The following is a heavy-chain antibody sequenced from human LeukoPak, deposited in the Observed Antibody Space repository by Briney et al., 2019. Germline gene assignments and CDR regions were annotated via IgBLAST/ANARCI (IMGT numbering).Heavy chain of an antibody. CDR1: GFTFSSYA. D-gene: IGHD3-9*01. CDR2: ISGSGGST. Sequence: HPGGSLRLPCAASGFTFSSYAMSWVRQAPGKGLEWVSAISGSGGSTYYANSVKGRFTISRDNSKNTLYLQMNSLRAEDTAVYYCASRVLRYFDWLPIDYWGQGTLVTVSS. CDR3: ASRVLRYFDWLPIDY. J-gene: IGHJ4*02. V-gene: IGHV3-23*01.